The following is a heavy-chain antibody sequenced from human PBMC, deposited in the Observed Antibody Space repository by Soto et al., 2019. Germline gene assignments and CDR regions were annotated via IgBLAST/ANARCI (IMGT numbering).Heavy chain of an antibody. D-gene: IGHD2-15*01. CDR2: IIPIFGTA. Sequence: SVKVSCKASGGTFSSYAISWVRQAPGQGLEWMGGIIPIFGTANYAQKFQGRVTITADESTSTAYMELSSLRSEDTAVYYCARDLQVAATRYYYYYYGMDVWGRGTTVTVSS. V-gene: IGHV1-69*13. CDR3: ARDLQVAATRYYYYYYGMDV. CDR1: GGTFSSYA. J-gene: IGHJ6*02.